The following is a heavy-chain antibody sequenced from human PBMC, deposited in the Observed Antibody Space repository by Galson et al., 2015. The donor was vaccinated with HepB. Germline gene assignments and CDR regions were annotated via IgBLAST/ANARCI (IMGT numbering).Heavy chain of an antibody. CDR2: INPNSGGT. D-gene: IGHD5-24*01. Sequence: SVKVSCKASGYTFTGYYMHWVRQAPGQGLEWMGWINPNSGGTNYAQKFQGRVSMTTDTSTTTAYMELRSLRSDDTAVYYCGRGGQRWLQYWYLDLWGRGTLVIVSS. V-gene: IGHV1-2*02. CDR1: GYTFTGYY. J-gene: IGHJ2*01. CDR3: GRGGQRWLQYWYLDL.